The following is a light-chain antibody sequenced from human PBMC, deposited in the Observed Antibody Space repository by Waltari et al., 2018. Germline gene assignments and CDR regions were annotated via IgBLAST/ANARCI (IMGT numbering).Light chain of an antibody. CDR2: EVI. CDR3: CSYAGRNIWV. V-gene: IGLV2-23*02. CDR1: QECWFFKL. Sequence: CGPTQPAPVFGSPGAVNTNSLPWTRQECWFFKLCPWYQKHPGQAPELVVYEVISRPSGVSNRFSGSKSGNTASLTISGLQAEDEADYYCCSYAGRNIWVFGGGTKLTVL. J-gene: IGLJ3*02.